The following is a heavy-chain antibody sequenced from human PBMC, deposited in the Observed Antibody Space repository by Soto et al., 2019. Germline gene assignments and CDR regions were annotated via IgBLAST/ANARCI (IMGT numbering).Heavy chain of an antibody. CDR3: ASSASPDAY. D-gene: IGHD1-26*01. Sequence: VQLVESGGGLVQPGGSLRLSCVASGFIFNSYSMNWVRQAPGKGLEWISYINSGSTSVFYADSVKGLFTISRDNAKNSLYLQMNSLRAEDTAVYYCASSASPDAYWGQGTLVTVSS. CDR2: INSGSTSV. V-gene: IGHV3-48*01. J-gene: IGHJ4*02. CDR1: GFIFNSYS.